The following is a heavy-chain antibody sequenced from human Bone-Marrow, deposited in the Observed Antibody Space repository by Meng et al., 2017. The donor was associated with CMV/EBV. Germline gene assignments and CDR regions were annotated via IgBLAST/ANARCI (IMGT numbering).Heavy chain of an antibody. V-gene: IGHV3-30*04. Sequence: GGSLRLSCAASGFTFSNYAIHWVRQAPGKGLEWVAVISYDGSNEYYSDSVKGRFTISRDNSKNTLYLQMNSLRAEDTAVYYCARVPGLAAAGYYYYYYGMDVWGQGTTVTVSS. D-gene: IGHD6-13*01. CDR1: GFTFSNYA. CDR2: ISYDGSNE. CDR3: ARVPGLAAAGYYYYYYGMDV. J-gene: IGHJ6*02.